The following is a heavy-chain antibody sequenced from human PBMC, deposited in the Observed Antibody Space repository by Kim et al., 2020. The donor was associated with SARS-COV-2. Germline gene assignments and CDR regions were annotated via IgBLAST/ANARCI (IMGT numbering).Heavy chain of an antibody. D-gene: IGHD5-12*01. CDR3: AKREMATIFWPPVDP. J-gene: IGHJ5*02. CDR2: ISGSGGST. CDR1: GFTFSSYA. Sequence: GGSLRLSCAASGFTFSSYAMSWVRQAPGKGLEWVSAISGSGGSTYYADSVKGRFTISRDNSKNTLYLQMNSLRAEDTAVYYCAKREMATIFWPPVDPWGQGTLVTVSS. V-gene: IGHV3-23*01.